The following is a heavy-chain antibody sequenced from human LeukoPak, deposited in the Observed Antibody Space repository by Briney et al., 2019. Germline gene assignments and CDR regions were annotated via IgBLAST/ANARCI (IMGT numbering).Heavy chain of an antibody. CDR3: ARDGTDIAAAGDVWFDP. J-gene: IGHJ5*02. Sequence: SETLSLTCTVSGGSISSYYWSWIRQPPGKGLEWIGYIYYSGSTNYDPSLKSRVTISVDTSKNQFSLKLSSVTAADTAVYYCARDGTDIAAAGDVWFDPWGQGTLVTVSS. CDR2: IYYSGST. CDR1: GGSISSYY. V-gene: IGHV4-59*01. D-gene: IGHD6-13*01.